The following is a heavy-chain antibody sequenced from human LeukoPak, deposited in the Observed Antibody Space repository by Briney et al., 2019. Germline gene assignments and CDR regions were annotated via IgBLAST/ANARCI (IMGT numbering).Heavy chain of an antibody. V-gene: IGHV1-18*01. CDR1: GYTFTSYG. CDR2: ISAYNGNT. J-gene: IGHJ4*02. CDR3: ARDRCSSTSCATFDY. Sequence: ASVKVSCKASGYTFTSYGISWVRQAPGQGLEWMGWISAYNGNTNYAQKLQGRVTMTTDTSTSTAYMELRSLRSDDTAVYYCARDRCSSTSCATFDYWGRGTLVTVSS. D-gene: IGHD2-2*01.